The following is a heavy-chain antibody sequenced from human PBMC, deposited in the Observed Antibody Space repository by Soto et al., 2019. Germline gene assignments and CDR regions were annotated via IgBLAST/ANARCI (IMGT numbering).Heavy chain of an antibody. CDR1: GFTFSTYS. CDR3: ARDLLEANYFFTMDV. J-gene: IGHJ6*02. V-gene: IGHV3-21*06. CDR2: ISSSGTYI. Sequence: GGSLRLSCAASGFTFSTYSVNWIRQTPGRGLEWVSCISSSGTYIYYADSVEGRFTISRDNAKNSLYLQMNSLRAEDTAVYYCARDLLEANYFFTMDVWGHGTAVIVSS.